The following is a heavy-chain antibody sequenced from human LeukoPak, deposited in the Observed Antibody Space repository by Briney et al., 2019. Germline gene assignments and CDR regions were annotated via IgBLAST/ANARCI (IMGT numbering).Heavy chain of an antibody. V-gene: IGHV3-7*01. J-gene: IGHJ4*02. CDR3: MCWGTDNH. CDR1: GLTFRSYS. D-gene: IGHD7-27*01. Sequence: PGGSLRLSCTFSGLTFRSYSMNWVRQAPGKGLEWVANINPGGNEIRSVDSVKGRSIISRDNAKNSLDLQMSSLRVEDTAVYYCMCWGTDNHWGQGILVTVSS. CDR2: INPGGNEI.